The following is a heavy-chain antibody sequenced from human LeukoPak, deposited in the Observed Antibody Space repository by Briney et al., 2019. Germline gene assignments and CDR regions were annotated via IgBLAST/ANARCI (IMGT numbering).Heavy chain of an antibody. Sequence: PSETLSLTCTVSGGSISSYYWSWIRQPAGKGLEWIGRIYTSRSTNYNPSLKSRVTMSVDTSKNQFSLKLSSVTAADTAVYYCARERNRITMIVVAYNRGAFDIWGQGTMVTVSS. J-gene: IGHJ3*02. D-gene: IGHD3-22*01. CDR3: ARERNRITMIVVAYNRGAFDI. CDR2: IYTSRST. CDR1: GGSISSYY. V-gene: IGHV4-4*07.